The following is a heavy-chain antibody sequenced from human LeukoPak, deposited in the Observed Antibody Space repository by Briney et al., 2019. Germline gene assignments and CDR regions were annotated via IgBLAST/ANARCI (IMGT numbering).Heavy chain of an antibody. J-gene: IGHJ4*02. D-gene: IGHD4-11*01. V-gene: IGHV3-48*03. CDR2: ISSSGSTI. CDR3: AKLQDY. CDR1: GLTSRVM. Sequence: GGSLSFPFAAPGLTSRVMKWNGVGQAPGKGLEWVSYISSSGSTIYYADSVKGRFTISRDNAKNSLYLQMNSLRAEDTAVYYGAKLQDYWGQGTLVTVSS.